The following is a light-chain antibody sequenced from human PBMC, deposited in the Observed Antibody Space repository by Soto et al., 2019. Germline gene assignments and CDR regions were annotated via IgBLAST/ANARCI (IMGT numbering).Light chain of an antibody. J-gene: IGKJ5*01. Sequence: EIVLTQSPATLSLSPGERATLSCRPSQSVTSYLAWYQQKPGQAPRLLIYDASNRATGIPARFSGSGSGTDFTLTISSLEPEDFALYYCQQRSNWPITFGQGTRLENK. CDR1: QSVTSY. CDR2: DAS. CDR3: QQRSNWPIT. V-gene: IGKV3-11*01.